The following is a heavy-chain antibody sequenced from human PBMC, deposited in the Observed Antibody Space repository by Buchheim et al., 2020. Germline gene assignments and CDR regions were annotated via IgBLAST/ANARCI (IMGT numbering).Heavy chain of an antibody. D-gene: IGHD4-23*01. J-gene: IGHJ4*02. V-gene: IGHV3-48*03. CDR1: GFTFSSYE. CDR3: ARADGSDSGVYFDS. Sequence: EVQLVESGGGLVQPGGSLRLSCAASGFTFSSYEMNWVRQAPGKGLEWVSYISSSGSTIYYADSVKGRFTISRDNAKNSLYLQMNSLRVEDTGLYYCARADGSDSGVYFDSWGQGTL. CDR2: ISSSGSTI.